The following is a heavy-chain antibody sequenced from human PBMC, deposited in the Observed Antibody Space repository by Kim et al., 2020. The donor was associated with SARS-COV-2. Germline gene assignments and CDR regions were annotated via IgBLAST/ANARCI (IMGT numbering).Heavy chain of an antibody. J-gene: IGHJ6*02. V-gene: IGHV3-7*01. D-gene: IGHD3-10*01. Sequence: GGSLRLSCAASGFTFSNYWMSWVRQAPGKGLEWVANIKQDGSEKYYVDSVKGRFIISRDNAKNSLYLQMNSLRAEDTAVYYCARHCLYYYGSGSYYNTDHYYDYGMDVWGQGTMVTVSS. CDR3: ARHCLYYYGSGSYYNTDHYYDYGMDV. CDR2: IKQDGSEK. CDR1: GFTFSNYW.